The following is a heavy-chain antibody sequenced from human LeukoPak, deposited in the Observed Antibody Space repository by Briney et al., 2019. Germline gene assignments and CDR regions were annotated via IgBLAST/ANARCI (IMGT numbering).Heavy chain of an antibody. CDR2: INPNSGGT. CDR3: ARVPVAPYYDFWSGYSNYYYMGV. V-gene: IGHV1-2*02. J-gene: IGHJ6*03. Sequence: GASVKVSCKASGYTFTGYYMHWVRQAPGQGLEWMGWINPNSGGTNYAQKFQGRVTMTRDTSISAAYMELSRLRSDDTAVYYCARVPVAPYYDFWSGYSNYYYMGVWGKGTTVTVSS. CDR1: GYTFTGYY. D-gene: IGHD3-3*01.